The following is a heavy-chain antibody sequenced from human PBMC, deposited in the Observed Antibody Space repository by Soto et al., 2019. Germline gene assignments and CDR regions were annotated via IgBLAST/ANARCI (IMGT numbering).Heavy chain of an antibody. CDR1: GFTFSSYA. V-gene: IGHV3-7*04. CDR2: IKPDGSQK. CDR3: ARGDYYDTSGPFSDAFDI. J-gene: IGHJ3*02. D-gene: IGHD3-22*01. Sequence: GGSLRLSCAASGFTFSSYAMRWVRQAPGKGLEWVANIKPDGSQKWYVDSVKGRFTISRDNAKKSLYLQMNSLRAEDTAVYYCARGDYYDTSGPFSDAFDIWGQGTMVTVS.